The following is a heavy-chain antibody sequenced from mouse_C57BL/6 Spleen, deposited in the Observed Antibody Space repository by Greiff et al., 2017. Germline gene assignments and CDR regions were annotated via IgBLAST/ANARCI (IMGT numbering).Heavy chain of an antibody. J-gene: IGHJ2*01. Sequence: QVQLQQSGPELVKPGASVKISCKASGYAFSSSWMNWVKQRPGKGLEWIGRIYPGDGDTNYNGKFKGKATLTADKSSSTAYMQLSSLTSEDSAVYFCARNGGGDYWGQGTTLTVSS. V-gene: IGHV1-82*01. CDR2: IYPGDGDT. D-gene: IGHD1-1*02. CDR3: ARNGGGDY. CDR1: GYAFSSSW.